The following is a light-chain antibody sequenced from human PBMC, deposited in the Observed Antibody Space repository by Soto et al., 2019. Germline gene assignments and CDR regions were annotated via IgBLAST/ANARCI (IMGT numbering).Light chain of an antibody. CDR1: QTISTW. CDR2: DAS. V-gene: IGKV1-5*01. CDR3: QQYTNTNNPWM. Sequence: DIQVTQSPPTLSASVGDRVTITCRPSQTISTWMAWYQQKPGKAPKLLVYDASTLQSGVASRFSGSGSGTEFTLIISGLQPDDSATYYCQQYTNTNNPWMFGQGTQVEIK. J-gene: IGKJ2*01.